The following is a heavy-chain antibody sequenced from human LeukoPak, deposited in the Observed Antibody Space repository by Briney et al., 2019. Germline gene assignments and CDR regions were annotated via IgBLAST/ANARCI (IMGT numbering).Heavy chain of an antibody. CDR1: GDGISSKSAA. V-gene: IGHV6-1*01. J-gene: IGHJ6*02. D-gene: IGHD3-16*01. CDR2: TYYRSKWHN. Sequence: SQTLSLTCAISGDGISSKSAAWNWIRQSPSRGLEWLGRTYYRSKWHNDYAVSVKSRITVKPDTSMNQFSLQLYSVTPDDTAVYYCSRQEGGGMDVWGQGTTVTVSS. CDR3: SRQEGGGMDV.